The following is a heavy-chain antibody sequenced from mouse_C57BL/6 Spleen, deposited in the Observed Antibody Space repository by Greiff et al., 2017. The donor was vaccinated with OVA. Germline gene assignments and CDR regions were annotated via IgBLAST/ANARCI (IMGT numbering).Heavy chain of an antibody. D-gene: IGHD4-1*01. V-gene: IGHV1-53*01. J-gene: IGHJ3*01. CDR1: GYTFTSYW. CDR2: INPSNGDT. Sequence: VQLQQPGTELVKPGASVKLSCKASGYTFTSYWMHWVKQRPGQGLEWIGNINPSNGDTNYNGKFKGKATLTADKSSSTAYMQLSSLTSEDSAVYFCARDTELTGAFAYWGQGTLVTVSA. CDR3: ARDTELTGAFAY.